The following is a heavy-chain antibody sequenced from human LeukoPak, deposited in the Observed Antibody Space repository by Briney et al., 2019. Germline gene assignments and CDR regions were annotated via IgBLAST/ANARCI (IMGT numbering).Heavy chain of an antibody. CDR3: ARDGVAGSFDY. Sequence: GRSLGLSYAASGFTFSNYAIHWVRQAPGKGLEWVAIISYDGSNKYYADSVKGRFTISRDNSKNTLYLQLNSLRAEDTAVYYCARDGVAGSFDYWGQGTLVTVSS. D-gene: IGHD6-19*01. V-gene: IGHV3-30*04. CDR2: ISYDGSNK. J-gene: IGHJ4*02. CDR1: GFTFSNYA.